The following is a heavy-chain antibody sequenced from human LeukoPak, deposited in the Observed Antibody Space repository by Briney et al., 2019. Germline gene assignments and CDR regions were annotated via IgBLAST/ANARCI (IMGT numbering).Heavy chain of an antibody. V-gene: IGHV3-23*01. D-gene: IGHD3-22*01. CDR2: ISGSGGST. Sequence: PGGSLRLSCAASGFTFSSYAVSWVRQAPGKGLEWVSAISGSGGSTYYADSVKGRFTISRDNSKNTLYLQMNSLRAEDTAVYYCAKEPQGSGYYSGVIDYWGQGTLVTVSS. CDR3: AKEPQGSGYYSGVIDY. J-gene: IGHJ4*02. CDR1: GFTFSSYA.